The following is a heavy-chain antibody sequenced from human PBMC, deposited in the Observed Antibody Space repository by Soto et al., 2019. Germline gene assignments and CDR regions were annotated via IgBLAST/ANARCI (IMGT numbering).Heavy chain of an antibody. V-gene: IGHV6-1*01. Sequence: SQTLSLTCAISGDSVSSNSAAWNWIRQSPSRGLEWLGRTYYRSKWYNDYAVSVKRRITINPDTSKNQFSLQLTSVTPEDTAVYYCARGGIAALPYYYYYYMDVWGKGTTVTVS. J-gene: IGHJ6*03. CDR1: GDSVSSNSAA. CDR2: TYYRSKWYN. CDR3: ARGGIAALPYYYYYYMDV. D-gene: IGHD6-13*01.